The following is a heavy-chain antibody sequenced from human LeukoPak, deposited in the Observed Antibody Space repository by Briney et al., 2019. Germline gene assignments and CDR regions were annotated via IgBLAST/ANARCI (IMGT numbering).Heavy chain of an antibody. J-gene: IGHJ4*02. CDR3: ARDPFYYDAAGSDDY. V-gene: IGHV3-21*01. Sequence: PGGSLRLSCAASEFTFNSYSFNWIRQPPGGRLEWVSSISSGSTYIYYSDSVKGRFTVSRDNAKNSLFLQMNSLRAEDTAVYYCARDPFYYDAAGSDDYWGQGTLVTVSS. D-gene: IGHD3-22*01. CDR1: EFTFNSYS. CDR2: ISSGSTYI.